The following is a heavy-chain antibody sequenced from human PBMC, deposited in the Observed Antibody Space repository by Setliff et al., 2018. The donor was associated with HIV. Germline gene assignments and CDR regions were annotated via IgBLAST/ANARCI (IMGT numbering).Heavy chain of an antibody. V-gene: IGHV4-38-2*01. J-gene: IGHJ4*02. CDR3: ARHLLRGYVYIVFDY. CDR2: THHSGST. D-gene: IGHD5-18*01. Sequence: SETLSLTCAVSASSISSDYCWGWIRPPPGKGLEWIGSTHHSGSTYYNPSFNSRVTISVDTSKNHFSLKLRSVTAADTAVYYCARHLLRGYVYIVFDYWGQGTLVTVSS. CDR1: ASSISSDYC.